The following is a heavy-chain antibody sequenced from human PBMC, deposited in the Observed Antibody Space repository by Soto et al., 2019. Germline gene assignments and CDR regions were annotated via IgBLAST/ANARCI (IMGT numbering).Heavy chain of an antibody. V-gene: IGHV3-30*18. D-gene: IGHD2-15*01. CDR1: GFIFSSYG. CDR2: ISYEGSHT. CDR3: AKEVNCGGGSCSWSEGLEY. Sequence: QVQLVESGGGVVQPGRSLRLSCAASGFIFSSYGMHWVRQAPGKGLEWVAVISYEGSHTYYADSVRGRFTITRDNSKKTLYRHKNRPIPENTAVHYRAKEVNCGGGSCSWSEGLEYWGQGTLLTVSS. J-gene: IGHJ4*02.